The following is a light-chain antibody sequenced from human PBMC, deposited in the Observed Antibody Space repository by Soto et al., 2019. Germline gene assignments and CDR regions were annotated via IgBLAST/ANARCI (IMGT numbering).Light chain of an antibody. V-gene: IGKV3-15*01. CDR2: GAS. CDR3: QQYNNWPPRA. Sequence: EIVMTQSPATLSVSPGERATLSCRASQSVSSNLAWYQQKPGQPPRLLLSGASTRATGIPARFSGSGSGTEFTLTISSLQSEDFAVYYCQQYNNWPPRAFGGGTKVEIK. J-gene: IGKJ4*01. CDR1: QSVSSN.